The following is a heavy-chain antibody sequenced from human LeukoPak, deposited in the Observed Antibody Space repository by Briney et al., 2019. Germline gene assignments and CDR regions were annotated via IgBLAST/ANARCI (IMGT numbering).Heavy chain of an antibody. CDR3: AKHILVVRGVGAFDI. D-gene: IGHD3-10*01. CDR2: ISGSGGST. CDR1: GFTFSSYA. Sequence: PGGSLRLSCAASGFTFSSYAMSWVRQAPGKGLEWVSAISGSGGSTYYADSVKGRFTISRDNSKNTLYLQINSLRAEDTAVYYCAKHILVVRGVGAFDIWGQGTMVTVSS. J-gene: IGHJ3*02. V-gene: IGHV3-23*01.